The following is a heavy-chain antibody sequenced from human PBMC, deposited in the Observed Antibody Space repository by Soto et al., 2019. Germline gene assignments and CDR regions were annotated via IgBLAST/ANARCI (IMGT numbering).Heavy chain of an antibody. CDR2: IYYSGST. Sequence: SETLSITCTVSGGSISSYYWSWIRQPPGKGLEWIGYIYYSGSTNYNPSLKSRVTISVDTSKNQFSLKLSSVTAADTAVYYCARGVPAAALWFDPWGQGTLVTVSS. J-gene: IGHJ5*02. V-gene: IGHV4-59*08. CDR3: ARGVPAAALWFDP. D-gene: IGHD2-2*01. CDR1: GGSISSYY.